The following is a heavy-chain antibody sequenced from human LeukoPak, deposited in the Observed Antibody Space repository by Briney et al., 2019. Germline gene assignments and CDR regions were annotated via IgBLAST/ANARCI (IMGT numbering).Heavy chain of an antibody. CDR2: INWNGGST. D-gene: IGHD3-16*01. Sequence: TGGSLRLSCAASGFTFDDYGMSWVRQAPGKGLEWVSGINWNGGSTGYADSVKGRFTISRDNAKNSLYLQMNSLRAEDTALYYCARGLHLYEYYMDVWGKGTTVTVSS. CDR1: GFTFDDYG. CDR3: ARGLHLYEYYMDV. J-gene: IGHJ6*03. V-gene: IGHV3-20*04.